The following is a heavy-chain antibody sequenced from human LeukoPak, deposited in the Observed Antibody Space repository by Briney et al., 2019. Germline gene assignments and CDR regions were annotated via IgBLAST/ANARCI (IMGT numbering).Heavy chain of an antibody. CDR1: GGSVSSGTYY. D-gene: IGHD2-8*01. J-gene: IGHJ3*02. Sequence: KPSETLPLTCTVSGGSVSSGTYYWSWIRQPPGKGLEWIGYIYYSGSTNYNPSLKSRVTVSVDTSKNQCSLKLSSVTTADTAVYYCTRSTNLEAFDIWGQGTMVTVSS. CDR2: IYYSGST. V-gene: IGHV4-61*01. CDR3: TRSTNLEAFDI.